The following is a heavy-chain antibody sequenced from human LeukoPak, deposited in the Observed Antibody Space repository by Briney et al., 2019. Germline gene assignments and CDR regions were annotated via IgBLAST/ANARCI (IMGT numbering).Heavy chain of an antibody. V-gene: IGHV1-18*01. Sequence: GASVKVSCKASGYTFTSYGISWVRQAPGQGLEWMGWISAYNGNTNYAQKLQGRVTMTTDTSTSTAYMELRSLRSDDTAVYYCARMYYDFWSGYPRYYYYYMDVWGKGTTVTVSS. J-gene: IGHJ6*03. D-gene: IGHD3-3*01. CDR3: ARMYYDFWSGYPRYYYYYMDV. CDR2: ISAYNGNT. CDR1: GYTFTSYG.